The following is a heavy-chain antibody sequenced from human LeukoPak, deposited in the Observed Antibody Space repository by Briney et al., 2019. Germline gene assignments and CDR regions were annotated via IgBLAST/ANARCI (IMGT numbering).Heavy chain of an antibody. CDR2: ISAYNGNT. Sequence: ASMKVSCKASGYTFINYGFSWVRQAPGQGLEWMGWISAYNGNTNYLQKFQGRVTMTTDTSTNTVYMELRSLRSDDTAVYYCARDGRVHYFDYWGQGTLVTVSS. J-gene: IGHJ4*02. V-gene: IGHV1-18*04. CDR1: GYTFINYG. CDR3: ARDGRVHYFDY.